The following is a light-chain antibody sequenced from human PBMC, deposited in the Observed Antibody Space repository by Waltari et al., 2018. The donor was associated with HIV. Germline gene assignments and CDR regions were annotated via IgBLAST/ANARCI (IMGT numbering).Light chain of an antibody. V-gene: IGLV1-47*02. J-gene: IGLJ3*02. CDR2: SNN. CDR1: SSNTGSNY. CDR3: LSWDDSLRVWV. Sequence: QSVVTQPPSASGTPGQRVTISCSGSSSNTGSNYVHWYQQLRGTAPKLLSHSNNQRPSGVPDRFSASKSGTSASLAISGLRSEDEADYYCLSWDDSLRVWVFGGGTKVTVL.